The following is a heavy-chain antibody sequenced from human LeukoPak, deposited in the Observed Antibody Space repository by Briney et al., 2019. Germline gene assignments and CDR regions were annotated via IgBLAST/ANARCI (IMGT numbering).Heavy chain of an antibody. J-gene: IGHJ4*02. V-gene: IGHV3-7*04. CDR2: INQDGSET. Sequence: QSGGSLRLSCAASGFTFNSYWMSWVRQAPGKGLEWVANINQDGSETYYVDSVEGRFTISRDNAKNSLFLQMSSLRAEDTAVYFCSGDPGDYWGQGTLVTVSS. CDR1: GFTFNSYW. D-gene: IGHD7-27*01. CDR3: SGDPGDY.